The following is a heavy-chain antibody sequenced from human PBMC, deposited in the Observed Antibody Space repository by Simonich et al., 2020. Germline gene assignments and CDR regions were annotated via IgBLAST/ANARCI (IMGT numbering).Heavy chain of an antibody. CDR1: GGTFSSYA. V-gene: IGHV1-69*09. CDR3: ARGGLADRRIVYYYYMDV. Sequence: QVQLVQSGAEVKKPGSSVKVSCKASGGTFSSYAISWVRQAPGQGLEWMVGIPPILGIATYAQKFQGRGTITADKSTSTAYMELSSLRSEDTAVYYCARGGLADRRIVYYYYMDVWGKGTTVTVSS. CDR2: IPPILGIA. D-gene: IGHD2-15*01. J-gene: IGHJ6*03.